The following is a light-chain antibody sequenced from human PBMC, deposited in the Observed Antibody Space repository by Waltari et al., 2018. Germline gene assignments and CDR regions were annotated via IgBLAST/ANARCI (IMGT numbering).Light chain of an antibody. CDR2: WAS. V-gene: IGKV4-1*01. CDR3: QQYYSIPPT. J-gene: IGKJ1*01. Sequence: DIVMTQSPDSLAVSLGERATINCKSSQSVLYSSNNKNYLAWYQQKPGQPPKLLIYWASTRESGVPDRFSGSGSGTEFTLTISSLQAEDVAVYYCQQYYSIPPTFGQRDQGGNQT. CDR1: QSVLYSSNNKNY.